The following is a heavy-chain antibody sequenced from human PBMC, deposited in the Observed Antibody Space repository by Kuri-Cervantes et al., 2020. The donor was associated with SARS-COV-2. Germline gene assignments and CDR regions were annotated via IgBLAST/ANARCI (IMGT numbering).Heavy chain of an antibody. Sequence: GESLKISCAASGFTFSSYSMNWVRQAPGKGLEWVSYISSSSSTIYYADSVKGRFTISRDNAKNSLHLQMNSLRAEDTAVYYCASNGWGFRNPGGVSGFDYWGQGTLVTVSS. J-gene: IGHJ4*02. CDR2: ISSSSSTI. V-gene: IGHV3-48*01. CDR3: ASNGWGFRNPGGVSGFDY. D-gene: IGHD3-16*01. CDR1: GFTFSSYS.